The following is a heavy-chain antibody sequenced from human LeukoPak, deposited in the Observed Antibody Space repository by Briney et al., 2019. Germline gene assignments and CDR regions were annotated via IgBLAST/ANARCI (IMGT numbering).Heavy chain of an antibody. CDR1: GYSISSGYY. D-gene: IGHD2-21*01. J-gene: IGHJ4*02. V-gene: IGHV4-38-2*02. CDR2: IYHSGST. Sequence: SETLSLTCSVSGYSISSGYYWDWIRQPPGKGLEWIGQIYHSGSTYYNPSLKSRVTISVDTPTNQFSLKLTSVTAADTAVYYCARAFCVGECFVLHIFFDSWGXGTLVTVSS. CDR3: ARAFCVGECFVLHIFFDS.